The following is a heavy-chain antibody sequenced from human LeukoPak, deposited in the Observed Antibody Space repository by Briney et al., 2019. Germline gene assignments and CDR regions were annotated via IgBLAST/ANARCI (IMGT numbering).Heavy chain of an antibody. CDR3: ARDRRDGYRRQWGRGLAFDI. Sequence: PGGSLRLSCAASGFTFSSYSMNWVRQAPGKGLEWVSSISSSSSYIYYADSVKGRFTISGDNAKNSLYLQMNSLRAEDTAVYYCARDRRDGYRRQWGRGLAFDIWGQGTMVTVSS. D-gene: IGHD5-24*01. V-gene: IGHV3-21*01. J-gene: IGHJ3*02. CDR1: GFTFSSYS. CDR2: ISSSSSYI.